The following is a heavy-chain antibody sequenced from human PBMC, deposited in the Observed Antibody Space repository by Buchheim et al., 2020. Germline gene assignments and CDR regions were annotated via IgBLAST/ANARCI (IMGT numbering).Heavy chain of an antibody. V-gene: IGHV4-59*01. J-gene: IGHJ4*02. CDR2: IYYSGST. CDR1: GGSISSYY. D-gene: IGHD5-12*01. CDR3: AGAARVGGYDVDYFDY. Sequence: QVQLQESGPGLVKPSETLSLTCTVSGGSISSYYWSWIRQPPGKGLEWIGYIYYSGSTNYNPSLKSRPTISVETPKNQFSLKLSSVTAADTAVYYCAGAARVGGYDVDYFDYWGQGTL.